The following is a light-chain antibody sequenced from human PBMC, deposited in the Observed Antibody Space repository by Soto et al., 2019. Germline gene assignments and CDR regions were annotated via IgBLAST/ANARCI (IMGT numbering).Light chain of an antibody. CDR1: QSVSNN. Sequence: EIVMTQSPATLSVSPGERATLSCRASQSVSNNLAWYQQKPGQAPRLLIFGASTRATGIPARFSGSGSGKEFTLTSSSLQSEDVAVYYCHQYNTWSPLAFGGGTKVETK. CDR2: GAS. CDR3: HQYNTWSPLA. V-gene: IGKV3-15*01. J-gene: IGKJ4*01.